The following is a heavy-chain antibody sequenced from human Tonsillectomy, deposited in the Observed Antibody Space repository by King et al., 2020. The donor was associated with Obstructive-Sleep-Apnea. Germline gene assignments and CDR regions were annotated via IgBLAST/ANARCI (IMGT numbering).Heavy chain of an antibody. CDR3: VRDLGRENYDY. CDR2: IYSGGST. D-gene: IGHD3-16*01. V-gene: IGHV3-66*01. CDR1: GFSVSSNY. Sequence: VQLVESGGGLVQPGGSMRLSCAASGFSVSSNYMSWVRQAPGKGLEWVSGIYSGGSTYYADSVKGRFTFSRDNSKNTLYLQMNSLRAEETAVYYCVRDLGRENYDYWGQGTLVTVSS. J-gene: IGHJ4*02.